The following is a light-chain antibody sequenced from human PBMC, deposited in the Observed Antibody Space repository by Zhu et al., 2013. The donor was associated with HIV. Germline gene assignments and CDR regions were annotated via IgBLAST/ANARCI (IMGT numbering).Light chain of an antibody. J-gene: IGKJ1*01. CDR1: QAIRNE. Sequence: AIQMTQSPSSLSASIGDRVTITCRASQAIRNELGWYQQKPGEAPKLLIYAASNLQSGVPSRFSGSGSGTDFTLTISSLQPEDFATYYCLQDYNYPRTFGQGTTVEIK. CDR2: AAS. V-gene: IGKV1-6*01. CDR3: LQDYNYPRT.